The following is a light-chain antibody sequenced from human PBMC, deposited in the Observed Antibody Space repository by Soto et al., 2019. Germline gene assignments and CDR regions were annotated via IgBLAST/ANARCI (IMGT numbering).Light chain of an antibody. CDR1: QSISSW. CDR3: QQFNTSPWT. J-gene: IGKJ1*01. V-gene: IGKV1-5*03. Sequence: DIQITQSHSTLSASVGERVTITCRASQSISSWLAWYQQKPGKAPKLLIYKSSILESGVPSRFSGSGSGTEFTLTISSLQPDDFATYYCQQFNTSPWTFGQGTKVDI. CDR2: KSS.